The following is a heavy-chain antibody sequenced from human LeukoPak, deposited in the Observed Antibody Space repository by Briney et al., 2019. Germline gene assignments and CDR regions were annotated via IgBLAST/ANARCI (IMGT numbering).Heavy chain of an antibody. V-gene: IGHV3-30-3*01. D-gene: IGHD2-8*02. CDR2: ISYDGSNK. Sequence: GGSLRLSCAASGFTFSSYAMHWVRQAPGKGLEWVAVISYDGSNKYYADSVKGRFTISRDNSKNTLYLQMNSLRAEDTAVYYCARGILMDWGQGTLVTVSS. CDR3: ARGILMD. J-gene: IGHJ4*02. CDR1: GFTFSSYA.